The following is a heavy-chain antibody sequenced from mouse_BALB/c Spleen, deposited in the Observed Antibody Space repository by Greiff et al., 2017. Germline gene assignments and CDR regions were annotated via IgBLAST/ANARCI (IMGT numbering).Heavy chain of an antibody. CDR2: IWAGGST. Sequence: VQLVESGPGLVAPSQSLSITCTVSGFSLTSYGVHWVRQPPGQGLEWLGVIWAGGSTTYNSALMSRLSINKDNSKSQVYLKMNSLQTDDTAMDYCARSGSRRGWFAYWGQGTLVTVSA. CDR1: GFSLTSYG. V-gene: IGHV2-9*02. CDR3: ARSGSRRGWFAY. D-gene: IGHD1-1*01. J-gene: IGHJ3*01.